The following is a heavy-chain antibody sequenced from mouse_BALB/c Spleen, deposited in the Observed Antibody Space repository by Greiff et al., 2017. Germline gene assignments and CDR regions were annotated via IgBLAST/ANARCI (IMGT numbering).Heavy chain of an antibody. CDR3: TRDGGNYDYDVGAWFAY. D-gene: IGHD2-4*01. J-gene: IGHJ3*01. Sequence: EVQLVESGGGLVKLGGSLKLSCAASGFTFSSYTMSWVRQTPEKRLEWVATISSGGSYTYYPDSVKGRFTISRDNAKNTLYLQMSSLKSEDTAMYYCTRDGGNYDYDVGAWFAYWGQGTLVTVSA. CDR2: ISSGGSYT. V-gene: IGHV5-6-4*01. CDR1: GFTFSSYT.